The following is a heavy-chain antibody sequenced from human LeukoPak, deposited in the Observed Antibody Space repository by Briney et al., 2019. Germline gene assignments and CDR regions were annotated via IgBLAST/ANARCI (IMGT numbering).Heavy chain of an antibody. D-gene: IGHD6-19*01. J-gene: IGHJ4*02. V-gene: IGHV3-7*01. Sequence: GGSLRLSCVASGFTFSSYWMTWVRQAPGKGLEWVANIRGDGSKTYYVDSAKGRFTISRDNAKNSLYLQMNSLRAEDTAVYYCARDLAVAEGDYWGQGTLVTVSS. CDR3: ARDLAVAEGDY. CDR2: IRGDGSKT. CDR1: GFTFSSYW.